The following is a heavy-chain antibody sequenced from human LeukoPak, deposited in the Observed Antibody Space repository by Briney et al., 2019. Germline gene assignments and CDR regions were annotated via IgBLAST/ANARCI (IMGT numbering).Heavy chain of an antibody. V-gene: IGHV4-4*07. D-gene: IGHD1-26*01. CDR2: IYTSGTT. CDR3: ARDDSGTYYGRPFDI. Sequence: PSETLSLTCTVSGVSISSYYWSWIRQPAGEGLEWIGRIYTSGTTNYNPSLKSRATMSVDTSKNQFSLRLSSVTAADTAVYYCARDDSGTYYGRPFDIWGQGTMVTVSS. CDR1: GVSISSYY. J-gene: IGHJ3*02.